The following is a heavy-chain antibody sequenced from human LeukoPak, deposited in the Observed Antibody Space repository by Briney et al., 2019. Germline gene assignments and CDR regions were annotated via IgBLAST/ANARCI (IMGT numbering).Heavy chain of an antibody. V-gene: IGHV4-61*01. D-gene: IGHD2-2*01. CDR2: IYYSGST. CDR3: ARVGVVVPAAMSYFDY. Sequence: PSKTLSLTCTVSGGSVSSGSYYWSWIRQPPGKGLEWIGYIYYSGSTNYNPSLKSRVTISVDTSKNQFSLKLSSVTAADTAVYYCARVGVVVPAAMSYFDYWGQGTLVTVSS. CDR1: GGSVSSGSYY. J-gene: IGHJ4*02.